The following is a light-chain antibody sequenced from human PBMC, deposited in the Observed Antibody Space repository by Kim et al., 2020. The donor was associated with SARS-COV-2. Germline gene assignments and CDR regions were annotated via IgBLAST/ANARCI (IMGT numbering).Light chain of an antibody. CDR3: AAWDDSLSGPV. V-gene: IGLV1-47*01. CDR2: RNN. CDR1: SSNIGSKY. J-gene: IGLJ3*02. Sequence: GQRVTISCSGSSSNIGSKYVYWYQQLPGTAPNLLIYRNNQRPSGVPDRISGSKSGTSASLAISGLRSEDEADYYCAAWDDSLSGPVFGGGTQLTVL.